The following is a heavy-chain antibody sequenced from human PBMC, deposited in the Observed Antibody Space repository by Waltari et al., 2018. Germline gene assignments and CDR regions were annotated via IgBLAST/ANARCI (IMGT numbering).Heavy chain of an antibody. Sequence: QVQLVQSGAEVKKPGASVKVSCKASGYTFNSYAMHSVRQAPGQRLEWMGWINAGNGNTKYSQKFQGRVTITRDTSASTAYMELSSLRSEDTAVYYCARGPTVTTLGWFDPWGQGTLVTVSS. D-gene: IGHD4-17*01. J-gene: IGHJ5*02. CDR3: ARGPTVTTLGWFDP. V-gene: IGHV1-3*01. CDR2: INAGNGNT. CDR1: GYTFNSYA.